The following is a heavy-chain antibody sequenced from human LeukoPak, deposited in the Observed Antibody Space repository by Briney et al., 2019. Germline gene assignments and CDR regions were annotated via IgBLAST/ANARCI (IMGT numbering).Heavy chain of an antibody. CDR1: GLSFSNYA. CDR3: VRDNYSYRLDV. Sequence: GGSLRLSCAASGLSFSNYAMYWVRQAPGKGLEWVSAIGGTGGNTFYTDSVKGRFTISRDNSKNTLYLHMNSLRAEDTAIYYCVRDNYSYRLDVWGQGTLVTVSS. V-gene: IGHV3-23*01. D-gene: IGHD2-21*01. J-gene: IGHJ4*02. CDR2: IGGTGGNT.